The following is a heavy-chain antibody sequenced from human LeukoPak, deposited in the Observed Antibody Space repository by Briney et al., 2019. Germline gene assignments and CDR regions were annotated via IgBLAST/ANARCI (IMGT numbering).Heavy chain of an antibody. CDR1: GYSFTSYW. Sequence: PGASLKISCKGSGYSFTSYWIGWVRQLPGNGLEWMGIIYPGGSDTRYSPSFQGQVIISADKSISTAYLQWSSLKASDTAMYYCARPSDAFYICGQGAMVTVSS. CDR3: ARPSDAFYI. V-gene: IGHV5-51*01. J-gene: IGHJ3*02. CDR2: IYPGGSDT.